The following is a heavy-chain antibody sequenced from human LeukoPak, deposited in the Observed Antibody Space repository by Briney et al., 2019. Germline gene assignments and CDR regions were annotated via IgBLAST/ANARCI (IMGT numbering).Heavy chain of an antibody. CDR3: AKNWYSSGWYRLYYYYMDV. D-gene: IGHD6-19*01. J-gene: IGHJ6*03. V-gene: IGHV3-23*01. CDR2: TSGSGGST. CDR1: RFTFCSYP. Sequence: GVSLRLSCAASRFTFCSYPMRWVRQAPGQGREWGLATSGSGGSTYYADPVRGRFTISRDNSKNTLYLQMNSLRAEGTAVYYCAKNWYSSGWYRLYYYYMDVWGKGTTVTVSS.